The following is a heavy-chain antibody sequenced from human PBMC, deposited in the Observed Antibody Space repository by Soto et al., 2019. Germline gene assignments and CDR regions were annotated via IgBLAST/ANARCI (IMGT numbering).Heavy chain of an antibody. J-gene: IGHJ4*02. CDR3: ARHTKHRDGYNYPLFDY. D-gene: IGHD5-12*01. Sequence: SETLSLTCSVSGDSIGSSTNYWGWIRQPPGKGLEWIGTIYHSGNTYYNPTLKSRVAISVDMSKNQFSLRLNSVTAADTAVYYCARHTKHRDGYNYPLFDYWGQGTLVTVSS. V-gene: IGHV4-39*01. CDR1: GDSIGSSTNY. CDR2: IYHSGNT.